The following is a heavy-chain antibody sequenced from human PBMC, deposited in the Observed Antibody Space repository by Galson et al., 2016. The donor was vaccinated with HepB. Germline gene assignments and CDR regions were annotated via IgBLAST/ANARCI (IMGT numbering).Heavy chain of an antibody. V-gene: IGHV3-20*04. J-gene: IGHJ4*02. CDR3: AKPRSSGWYEFDY. Sequence: SLRLSCAASGFTFDDYAMSWVRQAPGKGLAWVSGINWNGAKTAYADSVKGRFTISRDNSKNTLFLQMNSLRAEDTAIYYCAKPRSSGWYEFDYWGQGTLVTVSS. CDR2: INWNGAKT. D-gene: IGHD6-13*01. CDR1: GFTFDDYA.